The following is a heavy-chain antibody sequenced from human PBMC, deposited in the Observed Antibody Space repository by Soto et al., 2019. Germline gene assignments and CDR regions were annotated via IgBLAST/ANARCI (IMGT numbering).Heavy chain of an antibody. CDR1: GGSISSSSYY. D-gene: IGHD2-15*01. J-gene: IGHJ4*02. Sequence: SETLSLTCTVSGGSISSSSYYWGWIRQPPGKGLEWIGSVYYSGSTSYNPSLKSRVTISVDMSKNQFSLKLSSVTAADTAVYYCARHGGFHRYCSGNSCNFYFDLWGQGTLVTVSS. CDR3: ARHGGFHRYCSGNSCNFYFDL. CDR2: VYYSGST. V-gene: IGHV4-39*01.